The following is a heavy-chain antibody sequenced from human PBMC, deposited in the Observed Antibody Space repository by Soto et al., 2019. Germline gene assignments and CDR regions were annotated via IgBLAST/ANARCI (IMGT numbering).Heavy chain of an antibody. D-gene: IGHD2-21*01. CDR2: INAPGETK. J-gene: IGHJ4*02. CDR3: ARDPEGINDFDY. CDR1: GFTFSNYG. Sequence: GGSLRLSCAASGFTFSNYGMNCDRQAPGRGLEWVTHINAPGETKSYSDSVKGRFTVSRDDAKNSLYLQMSSLRADDTAIYYCARDPEGINDFDYWGQGTLVTVSS. V-gene: IGHV3-48*04.